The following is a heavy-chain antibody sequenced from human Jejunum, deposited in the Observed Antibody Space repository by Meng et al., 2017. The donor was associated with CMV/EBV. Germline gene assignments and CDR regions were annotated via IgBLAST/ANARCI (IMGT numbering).Heavy chain of an antibody. D-gene: IGHD2-15*01. CDR3: ASHQQFCSGGSCYSLGYYYGMDV. Sequence: ITWVRPAPGQGLEWMGWMNPNNGKTGYAQKFQGRFTMTWNTSISTAYMELSSLRSEDTAIYYCASHQQFCSGGSCYSLGYYYGMDVWGQGTTVTVSS. CDR2: MNPNNGKT. J-gene: IGHJ6*02. V-gene: IGHV1-8*01.